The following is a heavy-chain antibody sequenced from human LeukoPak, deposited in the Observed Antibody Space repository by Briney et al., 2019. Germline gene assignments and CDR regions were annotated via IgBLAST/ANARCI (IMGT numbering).Heavy chain of an antibody. J-gene: IGHJ4*02. V-gene: IGHV1-2*02. CDR1: GYTFTGYY. Sequence: ASVKVSCKASGYTFTGYYMHWVRQAPGQGLEWMGWINPNSGGTNYAQKFQGRVTMTRDTSISTAYMELSRLRSDDTAVYYCARGYGSGSYYSPYYFDYWGQGTLVTVSS. CDR2: INPNSGGT. D-gene: IGHD3-10*01. CDR3: ARGYGSGSYYSPYYFDY.